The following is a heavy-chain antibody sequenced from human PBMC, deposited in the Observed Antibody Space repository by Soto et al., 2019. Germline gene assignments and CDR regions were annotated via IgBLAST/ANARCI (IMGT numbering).Heavy chain of an antibody. CDR1: GGSISSGGYY. J-gene: IGHJ5*02. CDR2: IYYSGST. D-gene: IGHD4-4*01. V-gene: IGHV4-31*03. Sequence: QVQLQESGTGLVKPSQTLSLTCTVSGGSISSGGYYWSWIRQHPGKGLEWIGYIYYSGSTYYNPSLKSRVTISVDTSKNQFSLKLSSVTAADTAVYYCTRGLSNPGWFDPWGQGTLVTVSS. CDR3: TRGLSNPGWFDP.